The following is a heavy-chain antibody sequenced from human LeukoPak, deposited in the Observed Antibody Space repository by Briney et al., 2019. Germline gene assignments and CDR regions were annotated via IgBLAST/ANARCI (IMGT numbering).Heavy chain of an antibody. CDR1: GYTFTSYA. Sequence: GASVKVSCKASGYTFTSYAMNWVRQAPGQGLEWMGWINTNTGNPTYAQGFTGRFVFSLDTSVSTAYLQISSLKAEDTAVYYCARGGGVLPYCGGDCYSGMVPWGQGTLVTVSS. V-gene: IGHV7-4-1*02. D-gene: IGHD2-21*02. J-gene: IGHJ1*01. CDR2: INTNTGNP. CDR3: ARGGGVLPYCGGDCYSGMVP.